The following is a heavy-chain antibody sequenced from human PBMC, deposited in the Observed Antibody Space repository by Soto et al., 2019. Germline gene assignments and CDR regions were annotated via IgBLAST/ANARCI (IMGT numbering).Heavy chain of an antibody. CDR2: ISAYNGNT. CDR1: GYTCTSYG. D-gene: IGHD6-13*01. Sequence: VPLVQSGAEVKKPGASVKVSCKASGYTCTSYGISWVRQAPGKGLEWMGWISAYNGNTNYAQKLQGRVTMTTHSATRTDYIELRSLTSDDTAVYDCESVRRSSSDHLDYWGKGTLVTVSS. V-gene: IGHV1-18*01. J-gene: IGHJ4*02. CDR3: ESVRRSSSDHLDY.